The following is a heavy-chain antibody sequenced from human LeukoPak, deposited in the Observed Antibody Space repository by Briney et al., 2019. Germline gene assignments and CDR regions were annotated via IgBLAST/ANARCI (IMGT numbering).Heavy chain of an antibody. V-gene: IGHV1-46*01. CDR2: VSPTGSST. CDR3: AREESGGYFDY. D-gene: IGHD2-8*02. J-gene: IGHJ4*02. Sequence: ASVKVSCKASGFTFTNYYMHWVRQAPGQGLEWMGIVSPTGSSTNYAQTFRGRVTMTRDTSTTTVYMELSSLRSEDTAVYYCAREESGGYFDYWGQGTLVTVSS. CDR1: GFTFTNYY.